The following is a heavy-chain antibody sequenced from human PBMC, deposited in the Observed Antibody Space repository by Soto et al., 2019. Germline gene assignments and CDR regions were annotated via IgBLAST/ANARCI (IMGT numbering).Heavy chain of an antibody. CDR2: INTKFGDT. J-gene: IGHJ6*02. D-gene: IGHD3-10*01. CDR3: ARNMDYFYGPGSGNGHGV. CDR1: GYTFTAYY. Sequence: QVQLVQSGAEVKEPGDSVRVSCEASGYTFTAYYIHWVRQVPGQGLEWMGWINTKFGDTTYAQDFQGRVTMTRDMSISTVYMELSRLTSDGTAIYYGARNMDYFYGPGSGNGHGVWGQGTTVTVFS. V-gene: IGHV1-2*02.